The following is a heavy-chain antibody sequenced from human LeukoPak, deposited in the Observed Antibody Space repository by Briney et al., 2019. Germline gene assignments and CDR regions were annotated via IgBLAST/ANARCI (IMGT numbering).Heavy chain of an antibody. CDR2: ITTSDGNT. CDR3: AKEMDFARAFDI. V-gene: IGHV3-23*01. CDR1: GFTFSSYT. D-gene: IGHD3/OR15-3a*01. J-gene: IGHJ3*02. Sequence: GGSLRLSCAASGFTFSSYTMSWVRQAPGKGLEWVSTITTSDGNTYYADSVKGRFTISRDNSKNTLYLQMNSLRAEDTAVYYCAKEMDFARAFDIWGQGTMVTVSS.